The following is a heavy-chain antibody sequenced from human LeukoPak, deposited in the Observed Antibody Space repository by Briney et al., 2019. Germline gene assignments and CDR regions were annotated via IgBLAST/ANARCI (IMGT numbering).Heavy chain of an antibody. Sequence: SVKVSCKASGYTFTSYDINWVRQAPGQGLEWMGRIIPTLGIANYAQKFQGRVTITADKSTSTAYMELSSLRSGDTAVYYCARDRGYCSSTSCYGGDWFDPWGQGTLVTVSS. CDR2: IIPTLGIA. CDR1: GYTFTSYD. J-gene: IGHJ5*02. CDR3: ARDRGYCSSTSCYGGDWFDP. D-gene: IGHD2-2*01. V-gene: IGHV1-69*04.